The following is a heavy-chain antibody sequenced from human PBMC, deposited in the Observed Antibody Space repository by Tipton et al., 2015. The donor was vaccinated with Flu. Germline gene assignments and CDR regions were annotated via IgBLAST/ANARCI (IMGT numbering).Heavy chain of an antibody. V-gene: IGHV4-61*02. CDR1: GGSIFSPSYY. CDR2: IYSSGYT. CDR3: ARDLPGDPGWFDP. Sequence: TLSLTCTVSGGSIFSPSYYWSWIRQPAGKGLEWIGRIYSSGYTNYNPSLQSRVTISIDSSRNQFSLKVTSVTAADTAVYYCARDLPGDPGWFDPWGQGTLVSVSS. J-gene: IGHJ5*02. D-gene: IGHD1-1*01.